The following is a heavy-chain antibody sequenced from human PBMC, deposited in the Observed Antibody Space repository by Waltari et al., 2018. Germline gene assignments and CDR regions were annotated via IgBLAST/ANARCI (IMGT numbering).Heavy chain of an antibody. D-gene: IGHD3-10*01. V-gene: IGHV1-69*01. J-gene: IGHJ6*02. CDR2: IIPIFGIA. Sequence: AEVKKPGSSVKVSCKASGGTFSSYAISWLRQAPGQGLEWMGGIIPIFGIANYAQKFQGRVTITADESTSTAYMELSSLRSEDTAVYYCASGYYYGSGRSYYYGMDVWGQGTTVTVSS. CDR1: GGTFSSYA. CDR3: ASGYYYGSGRSYYYGMDV.